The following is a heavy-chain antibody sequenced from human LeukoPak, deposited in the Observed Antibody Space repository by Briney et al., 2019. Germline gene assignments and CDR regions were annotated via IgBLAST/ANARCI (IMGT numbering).Heavy chain of an antibody. Sequence: ASVKDSCKASGGTFSSYAISWVRQAPGQGLEWMGRIIPILGIANYAQKFQGRVTITADKSTSTAYMELSSLRSEDTAVYYCARDEGGRQSKYRNTHQRGYYYYGMDVWGQGTTVTVSS. CDR3: ARDEGGRQSKYRNTHQRGYYYYGMDV. CDR2: IIPILGIA. J-gene: IGHJ6*02. D-gene: IGHD2/OR15-2a*01. CDR1: GGTFSSYA. V-gene: IGHV1-69*04.